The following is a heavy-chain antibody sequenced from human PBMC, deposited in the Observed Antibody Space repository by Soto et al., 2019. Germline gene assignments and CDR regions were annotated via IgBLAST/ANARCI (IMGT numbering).Heavy chain of an antibody. D-gene: IGHD5-12*01. CDR2: IIPILGIA. J-gene: IGHJ5*02. CDR1: GGTFSSYT. Sequence: QVQLVQSGAEVKKPGSSVKVSCKASGGTFSSYTISWVRQAPGQGLEWMGRIIPILGIANYAQKFQGSVTITADKSTSTAYMELSSLRSEDTAVYYCAREMATIADWFDPWGQGTLVTVSS. CDR3: AREMATIADWFDP. V-gene: IGHV1-69*08.